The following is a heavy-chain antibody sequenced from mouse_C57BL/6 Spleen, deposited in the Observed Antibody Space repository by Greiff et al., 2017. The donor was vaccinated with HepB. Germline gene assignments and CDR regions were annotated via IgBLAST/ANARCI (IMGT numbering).Heavy chain of an antibody. CDR3: ARSGGLYYDYDGYFDV. V-gene: IGHV1-82*01. Sequence: VQLQQSGPELVKPGASVKISCKASGYAFSSSWMNWVKQRPGKGLEWIGRIYPGDGDTNYNGKFKGKATLTADKSSSTAYMQLSSLTSEDSAVYFCARSGGLYYDYDGYFDVWGTGTTVTVSS. D-gene: IGHD2-4*01. J-gene: IGHJ1*03. CDR2: IYPGDGDT. CDR1: GYAFSSSW.